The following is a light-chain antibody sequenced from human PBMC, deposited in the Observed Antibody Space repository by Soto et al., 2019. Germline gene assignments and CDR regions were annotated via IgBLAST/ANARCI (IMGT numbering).Light chain of an antibody. CDR2: WAS. CDR3: QQCYSNPPT. CDR1: QSVLYSSNNKNY. V-gene: IGKV4-1*01. Sequence: DIVMTQSPDSLAVSLGERATVNCKSSQSVLYSSNNKNYLAWYQQKPGQPPKLLIYWASTRESGVPDRFSGSGSWTDFTLTISSLQAEDVAVYYCQQCYSNPPTFGGGTKVEIK. J-gene: IGKJ4*01.